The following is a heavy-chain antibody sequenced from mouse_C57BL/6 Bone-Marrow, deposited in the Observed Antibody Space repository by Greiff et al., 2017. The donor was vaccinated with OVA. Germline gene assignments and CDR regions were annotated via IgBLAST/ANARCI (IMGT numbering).Heavy chain of an antibody. V-gene: IGHV14-4*01. CDR2: IDPENGDT. J-gene: IGHJ4*01. Sequence: VHVKQSGAELVRPGASVKLSCTASGFNIKDDYMHWVKQRPEQGLEWIGWIDPENGDTEYASKFQGKATITADTSSNTAYLQLSSLTSEDTAVYYCTTNPGDAKDYWGQGTSVTVSS. CDR3: TTNPGDAKDY. CDR1: GFNIKDDY.